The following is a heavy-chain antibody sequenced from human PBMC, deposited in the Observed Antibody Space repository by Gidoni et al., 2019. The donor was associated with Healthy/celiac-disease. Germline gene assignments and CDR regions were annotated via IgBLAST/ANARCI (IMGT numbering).Heavy chain of an antibody. J-gene: IGHJ4*02. CDR2: ISYDGSNK. Sequence: QVQLVESGGGVVQPGRSLRLSCAASGFPFSSSAMHWVRQAPGKGLEWVAVISYDGSNKYYADSVKGRFTISRDNSKNTLYLQMNSLRAEDTAVYYCARDLYYYDSSAQSFDYWGQGTLVTVSS. CDR1: GFPFSSSA. CDR3: ARDLYYYDSSAQSFDY. V-gene: IGHV3-30-3*01. D-gene: IGHD3-22*01.